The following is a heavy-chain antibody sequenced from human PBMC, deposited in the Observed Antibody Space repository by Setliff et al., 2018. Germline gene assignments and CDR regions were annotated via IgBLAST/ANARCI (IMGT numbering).Heavy chain of an antibody. V-gene: IGHV3-48*01. Sequence: PGGSLRLSCAASGFTFNSYSMSWARQAPGKGLEWISKISGDGRTIYQADSVKGRFTISRDNSQNTVYLQMNALSGDDTAVYFCARAQNIFGGNFDSWGQGTLVTVSS. D-gene: IGHD3-3*01. CDR2: ISGDGRTI. CDR3: ARAQNIFGGNFDS. J-gene: IGHJ4*02. CDR1: GFTFNSYS.